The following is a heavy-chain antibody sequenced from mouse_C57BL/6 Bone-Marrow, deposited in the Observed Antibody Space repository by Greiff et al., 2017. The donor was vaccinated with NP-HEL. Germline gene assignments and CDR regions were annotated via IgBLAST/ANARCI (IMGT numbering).Heavy chain of an antibody. CDR1: GYTFTDYN. D-gene: IGHD2-14*01. CDR2: INPNNGGT. Sequence: VQLQQSGPELVKPGASVKIPCKASGYTFTDYNMDWVKQSHGKSLEWIGDINPNNGGTIYNQKFKGKATLTVDKSSSTAYMELRSLTAEDTAVYYCARRYGSYYAMDYWGQGTSVTVSS. J-gene: IGHJ4*01. CDR3: ARRYGSYYAMDY. V-gene: IGHV1-18*01.